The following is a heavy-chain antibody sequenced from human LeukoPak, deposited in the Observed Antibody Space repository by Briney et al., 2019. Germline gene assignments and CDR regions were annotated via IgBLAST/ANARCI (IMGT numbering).Heavy chain of an antibody. Sequence: SETLSLTCAVYGGSFSGYYWSWIRQPPGKGLEWIGEINHSGSTNYNPSLKSRVTISVDTPKNQFSLKLSSVTAADTAVYYCARGPLRGVVATILFSHYYYGMDVWGQGTTVTVSS. J-gene: IGHJ6*02. CDR1: GGSFSGYY. V-gene: IGHV4-34*01. D-gene: IGHD5-12*01. CDR3: ARGPLRGVVATILFSHYYYGMDV. CDR2: INHSGST.